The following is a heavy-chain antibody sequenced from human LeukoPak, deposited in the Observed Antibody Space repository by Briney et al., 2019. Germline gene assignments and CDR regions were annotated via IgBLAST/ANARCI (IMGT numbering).Heavy chain of an antibody. Sequence: SDTLSLTCTVSGGSISTYYWIWIRQPPGKGLEWIGYIYYSGSTNYNPSLKSRVTISVDTSKNQFSLKLSSVTAADTAVYYCARPYCSSTSCYEFDPWGQGTLVTVSS. CDR3: ARPYCSSTSCYEFDP. D-gene: IGHD2-2*01. J-gene: IGHJ5*02. CDR1: GGSISTYY. CDR2: IYYSGST. V-gene: IGHV4-59*08.